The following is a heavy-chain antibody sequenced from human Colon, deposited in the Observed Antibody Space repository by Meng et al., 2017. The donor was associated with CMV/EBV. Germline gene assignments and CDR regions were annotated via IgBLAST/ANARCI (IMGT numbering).Heavy chain of an antibody. J-gene: IGHJ5*01. V-gene: IGHV4-59*01. D-gene: IGHD1-26*01. CDR3: ARGGVGGTRQRWIDS. CDR2: IYNREST. Sequence: GSLRLSCIVSGDSINNYYWTWIRQPPGKGLEWIGYIYNRESTIFSPSLNYNPSLKSRVTISLDMSKKQFSLNLNSVTAADTAVYYCARGGVGGTRQRWIDSWGQGALVTVSS. CDR1: GDSINNYY.